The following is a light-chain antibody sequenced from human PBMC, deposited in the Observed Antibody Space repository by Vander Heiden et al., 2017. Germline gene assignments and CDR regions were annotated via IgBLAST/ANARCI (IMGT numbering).Light chain of an antibody. Sequence: DIQMTQSPSSPSASVGDRVTISCRASQSISRYLNWYQHKPGKAPKLLIYGTSNLHTGVASRFSGSGSGTDFTLTISSLQPEDCATYYCQQSYDKWTFGQGTKVEIK. CDR3: QQSYDKWT. J-gene: IGKJ1*01. CDR2: GTS. CDR1: QSISRY. V-gene: IGKV1-39*01.